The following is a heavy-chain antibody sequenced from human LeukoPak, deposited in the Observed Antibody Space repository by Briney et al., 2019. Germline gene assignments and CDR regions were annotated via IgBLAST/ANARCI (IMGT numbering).Heavy chain of an antibody. V-gene: IGHV2-5*02. Sequence: SGPTLVNPTQTLTLTCTFSGFSLSTSGVGVGWIRQPPGKALEWLALNFWDDDKRYSPSLKNRLTITKDTSKNQVVLTMTNMGPVDAGTYYCAHSEGFDYWGQGTLVTVSS. CDR2: NFWDDDK. CDR3: AHSEGFDY. CDR1: GFSLSTSGVG. J-gene: IGHJ4*02.